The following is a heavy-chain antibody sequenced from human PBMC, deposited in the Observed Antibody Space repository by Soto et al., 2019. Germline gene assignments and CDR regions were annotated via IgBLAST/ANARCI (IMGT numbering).Heavy chain of an antibody. CDR3: ARHAQWLIRAY. Sequence: SETLSLTCTVSGDSVSTNSYSWGWIRQSPGKGLEWIGTIYSSENTYYNPSLLSRVTISVDTSKNEFSLRLSSVTAADTAVYYCARHAQWLIRAYWGQGSLVTVSS. CDR2: IYSSENT. CDR1: GDSVSTNSYS. D-gene: IGHD6-19*01. J-gene: IGHJ4*02. V-gene: IGHV4-39*01.